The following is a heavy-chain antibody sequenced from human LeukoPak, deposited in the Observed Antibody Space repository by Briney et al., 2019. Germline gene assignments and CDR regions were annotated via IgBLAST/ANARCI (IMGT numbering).Heavy chain of an antibody. CDR2: IHHSGLT. J-gene: IGHJ3*02. CDR3: ARGSCSSTSCSADAFDI. Sequence: SETLSLXCAVSGYSISSGYYWSWIRQPPGKGLECIATIHHSGLTYYNPSLKSRVTIPVDTSKNQFSLKLSSVTAADTAVYYCARGSCSSTSCSADAFDIWGQGTMVTVSS. D-gene: IGHD2-2*01. CDR1: GYSISSGYY. V-gene: IGHV4-38-2*01.